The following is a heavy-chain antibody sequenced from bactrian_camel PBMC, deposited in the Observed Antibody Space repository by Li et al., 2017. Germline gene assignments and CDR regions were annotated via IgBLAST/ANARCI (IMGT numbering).Heavy chain of an antibody. D-gene: IGHD5*01. CDR1: GYSFSRYW. Sequence: QLVESGGGSVQAGKSLRLSCAGAGYSFSRYWAWFRQAPGKKREGVASLDIYGGTRYDDSVKGRFTIAKDNAKNTLRLEMNSLKPEDTAMYYCAAGLWCGGLSLLSSDFAYWGQETQVTVS. CDR2: LDIYGGT. V-gene: IGHV3S1*01. CDR3: AAGLWCGGLSLLSSDFAY. J-gene: IGHJ6*01.